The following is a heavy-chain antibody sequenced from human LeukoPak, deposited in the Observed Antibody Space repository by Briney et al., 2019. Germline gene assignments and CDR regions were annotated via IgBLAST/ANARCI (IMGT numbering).Heavy chain of an antibody. J-gene: IGHJ3*02. CDR1: GGSISGYY. D-gene: IGHD2-21*02. V-gene: IGHV4-59*08. Sequence: SETLSLTCTISGGSISGYYWSWIRQPPGKGLEWIGYIYYSGSTNYNPSLKSRVTISVDTSKDQFSLKLSSVTAADTAVYYCARRAAYCGGDCFPDAFDIWGQGTMVTVSS. CDR2: IYYSGST. CDR3: ARRAAYCGGDCFPDAFDI.